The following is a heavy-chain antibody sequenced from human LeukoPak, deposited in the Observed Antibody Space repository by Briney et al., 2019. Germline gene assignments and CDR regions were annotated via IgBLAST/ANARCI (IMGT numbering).Heavy chain of an antibody. Sequence: PGGSLRLSCAASGFTFSSYAMHWVRQAPGKGLEWVAVISYDGSNKYYADSVKGRFTISRDNSKNTLYLQMNSLRAEDTAVYYCARDKEAHSSGWHPFDYWGQGTLVTVSS. CDR2: ISYDGSNK. D-gene: IGHD6-19*01. J-gene: IGHJ4*02. V-gene: IGHV3-30*04. CDR1: GFTFSSYA. CDR3: ARDKEAHSSGWHPFDY.